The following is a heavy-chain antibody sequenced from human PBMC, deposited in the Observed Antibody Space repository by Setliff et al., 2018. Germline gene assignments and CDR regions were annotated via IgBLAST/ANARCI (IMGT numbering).Heavy chain of an antibody. V-gene: IGHV4-59*01. D-gene: IGHD6-13*01. J-gene: IGHJ1*01. CDR1: GGSISSSY. CDR3: ALSSSWFKDFQH. CDR2: IYSSGSS. Sequence: SETLSLTCSVSGGSISSSYWTWIRQPPGKGLEWIGYIYSSGSSNYNPSLKSRVTISEDMSKNQFSLKVSSVTAADTAIYYCALSSSWFKDFQHWGQGTLVTVSS.